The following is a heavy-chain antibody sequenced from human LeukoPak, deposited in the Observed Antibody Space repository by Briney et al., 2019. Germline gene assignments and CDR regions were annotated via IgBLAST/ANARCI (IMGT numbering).Heavy chain of an antibody. Sequence: GGSLRLSCAASGFTFSNAWMSWVRQAPGKGLEWVSSISSSSSYIYYADSVKGRFTISRDNAKNSLYLQMNSLRAEDTAVYYCATSMVRGGQSSPFDYWGQGTLVTASS. J-gene: IGHJ4*02. CDR1: GFTFSNAW. CDR3: ATSMVRGGQSSPFDY. CDR2: ISSSSSYI. D-gene: IGHD3-10*01. V-gene: IGHV3-21*01.